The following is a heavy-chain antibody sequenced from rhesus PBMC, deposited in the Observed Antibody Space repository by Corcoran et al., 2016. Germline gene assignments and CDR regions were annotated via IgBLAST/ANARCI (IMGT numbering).Heavy chain of an antibody. CDR1: GFTFSSYG. J-gene: IGHJ4*01. CDR2: INIGGGST. Sequence: EVQLVETGGGLVQPGGSLKLSCAASGFTFSSYGMSWVRQAPGKWLERVSAINIGGGSTYYADSEKGRFTITRDNSKNTLSLKMNSLRAEDTAVYYCAKGAATFDYWGQGVLVTVSS. V-gene: IGHV3S5*01. D-gene: IGHD4-29*01. CDR3: AKGAATFDY.